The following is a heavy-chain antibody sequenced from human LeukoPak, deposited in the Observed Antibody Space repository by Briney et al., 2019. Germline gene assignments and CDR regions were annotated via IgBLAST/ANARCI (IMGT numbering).Heavy chain of an antibody. CDR3: AREAYYDFWSGYYGWFDP. Sequence: SETLSLTCAVYGGSFSGYYWSWVRQPRGKGREWSGEINHSGSTNYNPSLKSRVTISVDTSKNQFSLKLSSVTAADTAVYYCAREAYYDFWSGYYGWFDPWGQGTLVTVSS. CDR1: GGSFSGYY. V-gene: IGHV4-34*01. CDR2: INHSGST. J-gene: IGHJ5*02. D-gene: IGHD3-3*01.